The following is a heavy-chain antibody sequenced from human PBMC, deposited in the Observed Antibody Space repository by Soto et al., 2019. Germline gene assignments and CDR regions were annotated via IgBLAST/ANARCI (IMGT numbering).Heavy chain of an antibody. V-gene: IGHV1-69*13. CDR2: IIPIFGTA. Sequence: SVKVSCKASGGTFSSYTISWVRQAPGQGLEWMGRIIPIFGTANYAQKFQGRVTITADESTSTAYMELSSLRSEDTAVYYCATYLTYGYHDYYCDGMAVWGRGTTVPVSS. J-gene: IGHJ6*01. CDR1: GGTFSSYT. D-gene: IGHD5-18*01. CDR3: ATYLTYGYHDYYCDGMAV.